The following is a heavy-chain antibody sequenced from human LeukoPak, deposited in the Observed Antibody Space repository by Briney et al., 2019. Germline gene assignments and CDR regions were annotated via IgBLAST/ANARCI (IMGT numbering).Heavy chain of an antibody. CDR2: ISAGGGST. V-gene: IGHV3-23*01. J-gene: IGHJ6*02. CDR3: ARGLYYYGSGSYSYYGMDV. Sequence: GGSLRLSCAVSGLTFSDYSMTWVRQAPGKGLFWVSGISAGGGSTYYADSVKGRFTISRDNSKNTLYLQMNSLKAEDTGVFYCARGLYYYGSGSYSYYGMDVWGQGTTVTVSS. CDR1: GLTFSDYS. D-gene: IGHD3-10*01.